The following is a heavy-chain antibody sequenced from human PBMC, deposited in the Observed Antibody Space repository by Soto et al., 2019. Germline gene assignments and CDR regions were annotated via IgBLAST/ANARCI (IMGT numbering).Heavy chain of an antibody. J-gene: IGHJ4*02. CDR2: IRDKGNNYAT. CDR3: ARYRPGSGDLDY. CDR1: GFIVSGFG. V-gene: IGHV3-73*02. D-gene: IGHD3-10*01. Sequence: EVQLVESGGGLVQPGGSLKLSCAASGFIVSGFGIHWVRQASGKGLEWVGRIRDKGNNYATTYTASMKGRFTISRDDSETTAFLQMNSLITEDTAVYYCARYRPGSGDLDYWGQGTLVTVSS.